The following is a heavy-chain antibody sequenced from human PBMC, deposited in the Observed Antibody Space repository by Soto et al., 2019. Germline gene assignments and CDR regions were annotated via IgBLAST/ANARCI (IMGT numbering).Heavy chain of an antibody. J-gene: IGHJ4*02. CDR1: GYTFTSYD. Sequence: ASVKVSCKASGYTFTSYDINWVRQATGQGLEWMGWMNPNSGNTGYAQKFQGRVTMTRNTSISTAYMELSSLRSEDTAVYYCARGDGLRVGATQPFDYWGRGTLVTVSS. D-gene: IGHD1-26*01. CDR3: ARGDGLRVGATQPFDY. CDR2: MNPNSGNT. V-gene: IGHV1-8*01.